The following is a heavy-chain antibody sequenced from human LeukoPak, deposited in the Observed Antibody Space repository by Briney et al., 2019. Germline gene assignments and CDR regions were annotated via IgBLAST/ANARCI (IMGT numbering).Heavy chain of an antibody. CDR3: ARISCTGNSCRPYSYYDMDV. CDR1: GFTFNTFG. V-gene: IGHV3-33*01. J-gene: IGHJ6*02. Sequence: GRSLRLSCAASGFTFNTFGMNWVRQAPGKGLEWVAVIWYDGSNKYYADSVKGRFTISRDNSKSTLYLQVNSLGVEDTAVYYCARISCTGNSCRPYSYYDMDVWGQGTTVTVSS. D-gene: IGHD2-15*01. CDR2: IWYDGSNK.